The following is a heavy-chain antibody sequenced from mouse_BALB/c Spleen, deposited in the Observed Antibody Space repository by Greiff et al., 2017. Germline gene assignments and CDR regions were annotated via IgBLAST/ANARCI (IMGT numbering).Heavy chain of an antibody. J-gene: IGHJ4*01. CDR1: GYTFTSNT. D-gene: IGHD2-14*01. CDR3: ARGYRYGSYAMDY. CDR2: INPSSGYT. Sequence: QVQLQQSGAELARPGASVKMSCKASGYTFTSNTMHWVKQRPGQGLEWIGYINPSSGYTNYNQKFKDKATLTADKSSSTAYMQLSSLTSEDSAVYYCARGYRYGSYAMDYWGQGTSVTVSS. V-gene: IGHV1-4*01.